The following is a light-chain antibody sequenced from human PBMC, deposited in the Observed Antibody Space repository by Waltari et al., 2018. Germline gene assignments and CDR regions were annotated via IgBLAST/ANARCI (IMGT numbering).Light chain of an antibody. J-gene: IGKJ4*01. V-gene: IGKV3-11*01. CDR1: QSVSSY. CDR2: DAS. CDR3: QQRSNWPLT. Sequence: SCRARQSVSSYLAWYQQKPGQAPRLLIYDASNRATGIPARFSGSGSGTDFTLTISSLGPEDFAVYYCQQRSNWPLTFGGGTKVEIK.